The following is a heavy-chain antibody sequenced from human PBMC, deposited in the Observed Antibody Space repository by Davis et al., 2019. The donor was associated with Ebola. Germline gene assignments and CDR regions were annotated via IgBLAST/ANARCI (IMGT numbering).Heavy chain of an antibody. J-gene: IGHJ5*02. V-gene: IGHV4-39*07. CDR2: INHSGST. Sequence: PSETLSLTCTVSGGSISSSSYYWSWIRQPPGKGLEWIGEINHSGSTNYNPSLKSRVTISVDTSKNQFSLKLSSVTAADTAVYYCARAVDTAMVVWFDPWGQGTLVTVSS. D-gene: IGHD5-18*01. CDR3: ARAVDTAMVVWFDP. CDR1: GGSISSSSYY.